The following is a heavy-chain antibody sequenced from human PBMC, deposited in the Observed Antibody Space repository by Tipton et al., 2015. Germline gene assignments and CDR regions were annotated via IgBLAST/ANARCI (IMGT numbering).Heavy chain of an antibody. CDR1: AYSISSDYY. J-gene: IGHJ4*02. Sequence: TLSLTCAVSAYSISSDYYWGWIRQPPGKGLEWIGSISHSGNTYYNPSLKSRVTMSRDTSKNQFSLKRTSVTAADTAVYYCACQDDDSLTRDYQTVVYWGQGTLFTVSS. CDR3: ACQDDDSLTRDYQTVVY. V-gene: IGHV4-38-2*01. CDR2: ISHSGNT. D-gene: IGHD3-9*01.